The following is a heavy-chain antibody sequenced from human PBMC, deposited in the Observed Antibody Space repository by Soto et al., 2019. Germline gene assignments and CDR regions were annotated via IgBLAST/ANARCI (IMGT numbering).Heavy chain of an antibody. Sequence: EVQLVESGGGLVQPGRSLRLSCTASGFTFGDYAMSWFRQAPGKGLEWVGFIRSKAYGGTTEYAASVKGRFTISRDASQTIATRQMNRLKTEDKAVYYCTRAGDFWSGYYPYYFDYWGQGTLVTASS. CDR3: TRAGDFWSGYYPYYFDY. V-gene: IGHV3-49*03. D-gene: IGHD3-3*01. CDR2: IRSKAYGGTT. CDR1: GFTFGDYA. J-gene: IGHJ4*02.